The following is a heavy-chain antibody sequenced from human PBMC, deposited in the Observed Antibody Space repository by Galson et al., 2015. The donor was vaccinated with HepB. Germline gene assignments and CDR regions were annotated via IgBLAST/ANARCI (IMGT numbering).Heavy chain of an antibody. J-gene: IGHJ2*01. V-gene: IGHV3-21*01. Sequence: SLRLSCAASGFTFSSYSMNWVRLGPGKGLEWVSSINSRSDYIFYADSLQGRFTISRGNAKNSLYLQMSSLRAEDTAVYYCARGYNYDFNWYFDLWGRGTLVTVSS. CDR1: GFTFSSYS. CDR2: INSRSDYI. CDR3: ARGYNYDFNWYFDL. D-gene: IGHD3-22*01.